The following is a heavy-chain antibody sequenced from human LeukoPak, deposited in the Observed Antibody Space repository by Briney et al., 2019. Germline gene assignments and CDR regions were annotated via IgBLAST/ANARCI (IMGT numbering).Heavy chain of an antibody. J-gene: IGHJ4*02. CDR1: GYTFNSYG. D-gene: IGHD1-26*01. Sequence: GASLKVSCKASGYTFNSYGITWVRQAPGQGLEWMGWINTYNSNTNYAQKLQGRVTMTRDPFTSTVCMELRSLRSDDTAVYYCARGWENDYWGQGSLVTVSS. CDR3: ARGWENDY. V-gene: IGHV1-18*01. CDR2: INTYNSNT.